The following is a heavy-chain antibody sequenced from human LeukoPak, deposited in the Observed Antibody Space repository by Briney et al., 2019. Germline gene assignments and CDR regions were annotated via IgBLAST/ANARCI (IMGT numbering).Heavy chain of an antibody. Sequence: GASVKVSCKASGGTFSSYAISWVRQAPGQGLEWMGGIIPIFGTANYAQKFQGRVTITADESTSTAYMELSSLRSEDTAVYYCAREVTMIVVATPVWFDPRGQGTLVTVSS. CDR3: AREVTMIVVATPVWFDP. D-gene: IGHD3-22*01. CDR1: GGTFSSYA. V-gene: IGHV1-69*13. CDR2: IIPIFGTA. J-gene: IGHJ5*02.